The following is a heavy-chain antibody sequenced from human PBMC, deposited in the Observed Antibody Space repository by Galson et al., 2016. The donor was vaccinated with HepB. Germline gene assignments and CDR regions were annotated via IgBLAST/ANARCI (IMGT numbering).Heavy chain of an antibody. CDR1: GFTFSNYG. CDR2: IGCDGRDK. V-gene: IGHV3-33*01. Sequence: SLRLSCAGSGFTFSNYGMHWVRQAPGKGLEWVSNIGCDGRDKYYGDSVKGRFTISRDNSKNTLYLQMNSLRAGDTAVYYCARDDHYGVYFDHWGQGTLVTVSS. J-gene: IGHJ4*02. D-gene: IGHD3-16*01. CDR3: ARDDHYGVYFDH.